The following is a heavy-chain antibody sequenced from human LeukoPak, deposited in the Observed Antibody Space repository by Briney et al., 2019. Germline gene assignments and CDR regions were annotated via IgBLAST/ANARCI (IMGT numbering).Heavy chain of an antibody. J-gene: IGHJ4*02. CDR3: ARDTRAEFDY. CDR1: GFTFSSYG. CDR2: IWYDGSNK. V-gene: IGHV3-33*01. Sequence: GGSLRLSCAASGFTFSSYGMHWVRQAPGKGLECVAVIWYDGSNKYYADSVKGRFTISRDNSKNTLYLQMNSLRAEDTAVYYCARDTRAEFDYWGQGTLVTVSS.